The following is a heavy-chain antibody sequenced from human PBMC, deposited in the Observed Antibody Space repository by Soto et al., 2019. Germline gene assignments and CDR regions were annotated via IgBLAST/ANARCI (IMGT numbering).Heavy chain of an antibody. D-gene: IGHD2-15*01. CDR3: ARRYGGNFDY. CDR1: GGSIISYY. V-gene: IGHV4-59*06. CDR2: IYYSGST. J-gene: IGHJ4*02. Sequence: PSETLSLTCTVSGGSIISYYWSWIRQHPGKGLEWIGYIYYSGSTYYNPSLKSRVTISVDTSKNQFSLKLSSVTAADTAVYYCARRYGGNFDYWGQGTLVTVSS.